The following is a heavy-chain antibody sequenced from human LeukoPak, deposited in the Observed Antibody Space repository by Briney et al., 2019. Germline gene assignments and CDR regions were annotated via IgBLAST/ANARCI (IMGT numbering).Heavy chain of an antibody. CDR2: INHSGST. V-gene: IGHV4-34*01. J-gene: IGHJ6*02. CDR3: AGTRYSIRLLGDYYYGMDV. D-gene: IGHD6-13*01. CDR1: GGSFSGYY. Sequence: SETLSLTCAVYGGSFSGYYWSWIRQPPGKGLEWIGEINHSGSTNYNPSLKSRVTISVDTSKNQFSLKLSSVTAADTAVYYRAGTRYSIRLLGDYYYGMDVWGQGTTVTVSS.